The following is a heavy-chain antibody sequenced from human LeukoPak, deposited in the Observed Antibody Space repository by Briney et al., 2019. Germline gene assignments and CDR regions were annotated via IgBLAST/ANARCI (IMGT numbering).Heavy chain of an antibody. V-gene: IGHV3-11*01. Sequence: GGSLRLSCAASGFTFSDWYMSWIRQAPGKGLEWVSYIYMSGRTVYYADSVKGRFTISRDNARNSLYLQMSSLRAEDTAVYYCARGHYGLDVWGQGTTVTVS. CDR1: GFTFSDWY. CDR3: ARGHYGLDV. J-gene: IGHJ6*02. CDR2: IYMSGRTV.